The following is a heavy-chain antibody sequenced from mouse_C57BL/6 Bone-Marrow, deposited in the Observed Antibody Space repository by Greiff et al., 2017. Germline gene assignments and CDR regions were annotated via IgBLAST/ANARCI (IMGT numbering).Heavy chain of an antibody. CDR1: GFNIKDDY. Sequence: ESGAELVRPGASVKLSCTASGFNIKDDYMHWVQQRPEQGLEWIGWIDPENGDTEYASKFQGKATITADTSSNTAYLQLSSLTSEDTAVYYCTPLYYYGSSYDYWGQGTTLTVSS. V-gene: IGHV14-4*01. J-gene: IGHJ2*01. CDR2: IDPENGDT. CDR3: TPLYYYGSSYDY. D-gene: IGHD1-1*01.